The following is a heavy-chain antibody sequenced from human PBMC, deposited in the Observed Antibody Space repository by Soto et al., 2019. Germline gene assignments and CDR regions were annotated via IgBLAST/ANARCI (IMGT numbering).Heavy chain of an antibody. D-gene: IGHD3-10*01. CDR1: GGSISSYY. J-gene: IGHJ4*02. V-gene: IGHV4-59*01. CDR3: ARVAVGGWFGELFYYFDY. Sequence: SETLSLTCTVSGGSISSYYWSWIRQPPGEGLEWIGYIYYSGSTNYNPSLKSRVTISVDTSKNQFSLKLSSVTAADTAVYYCARVAVGGWFGELFYYFDYWGQGTLVTVSS. CDR2: IYYSGST.